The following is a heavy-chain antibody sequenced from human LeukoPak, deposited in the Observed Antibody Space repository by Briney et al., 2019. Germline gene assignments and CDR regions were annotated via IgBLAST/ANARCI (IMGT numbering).Heavy chain of an antibody. CDR3: AKDNRRHYTSGPNPDSLH. J-gene: IGHJ4*02. D-gene: IGHD6-19*01. CDR2: ISWNSGTI. Sequence: PGGSLRLSCAGSGFIFNNYAMHWVRQPPGKGLEWVSGISWNSGTIDYADSVRGRFTISRDNAKNSLYLQMDSLRVEDTAFYYCAKDNRRHYTSGPNPDSLHWSQGALVIVSS. V-gene: IGHV3-9*01. CDR1: GFIFNNYA.